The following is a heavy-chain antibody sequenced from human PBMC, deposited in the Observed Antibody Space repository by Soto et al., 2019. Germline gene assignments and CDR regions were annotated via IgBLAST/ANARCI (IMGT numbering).Heavy chain of an antibody. CDR2: ISYDGSNK. Sequence: SLRLSCAASGFTFSSYGMHWVRQAPGKGLEWVAVISYDGSNKYYADSVKGRFTISRDNSKSTLYLQMNSLRAEDTAVYYCAKDHRLGYFDDWGQGTLVTVSS. CDR1: GFTFSSYG. J-gene: IGHJ4*02. V-gene: IGHV3-30*18. CDR3: AKDHRLGYFDD.